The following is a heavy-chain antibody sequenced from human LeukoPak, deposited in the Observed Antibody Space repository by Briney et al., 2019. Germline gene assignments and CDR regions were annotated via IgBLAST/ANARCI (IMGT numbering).Heavy chain of an antibody. V-gene: IGHV4-39*07. CDR2: INHSGST. J-gene: IGHJ6*03. D-gene: IGHD3-22*01. CDR1: GGSISSSDYY. Sequence: SETLSLTCTVSGGSISSSDYYWSWIRQPPGKGLEWIGEINHSGSTNYNPSPKSRVTISVDTSKNQFSLKLSSVTAADTAVYYCARGYYYDSSGWSYYYYYMDVWGKGTTVTISS. CDR3: ARGYYYDSSGWSYYYYYMDV.